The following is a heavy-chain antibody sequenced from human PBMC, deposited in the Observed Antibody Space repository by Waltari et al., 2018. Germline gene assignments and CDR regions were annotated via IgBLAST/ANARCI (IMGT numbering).Heavy chain of an antibody. CDR3: ARGMATNDYNWFDP. CDR1: GGTISSSSYY. Sequence: QLQLQESGPGLVKPSETLSLTCTVSGGTISSSSYYWGWIRQPPGKGLEWIGSIYYSGSTYYNPSLKSRVTISVDTSKNQFSLKLSSVTAADTAVYYCARGMATNDYNWFDPWGQGTLVTVSS. J-gene: IGHJ5*02. V-gene: IGHV4-39*01. CDR2: IYYSGST. D-gene: IGHD5-12*01.